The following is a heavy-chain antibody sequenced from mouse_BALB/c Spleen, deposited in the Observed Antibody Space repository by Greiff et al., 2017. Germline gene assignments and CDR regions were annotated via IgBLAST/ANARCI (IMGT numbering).Heavy chain of an antibody. V-gene: IGHV1-9*01. D-gene: IGHD1-1*01. Sequence: QVQLQQSGAELMKPGASVKISCKATGYTFSSYWIEWVKQRPGHGLEWIGEILPGSGSTNYNEKFKGKATFTADTSSNTAYMQLSSLTSEDSAVYYCARSTTVGPYYFDYWGQGTTLTVSS. CDR1: GYTFSSYW. CDR3: ARSTTVGPYYFDY. J-gene: IGHJ2*01. CDR2: ILPGSGST.